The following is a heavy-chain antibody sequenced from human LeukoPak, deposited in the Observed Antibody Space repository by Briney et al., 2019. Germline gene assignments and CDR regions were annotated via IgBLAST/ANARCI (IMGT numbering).Heavy chain of an antibody. D-gene: IGHD1-26*01. Sequence: PSEPLSLTCTVSGGSISSYYWSWIRQPAGKGLEWIGRIYTSGSTNYNPSLKSRVTMSVDTSKNQFSLKLSSVTAADTAVYYCARETGSGSYSYYYYYMDVWGKGTTVTVSS. CDR1: GGSISSYY. CDR3: ARETGSGSYSYYYYYMDV. V-gene: IGHV4-4*07. CDR2: IYTSGST. J-gene: IGHJ6*03.